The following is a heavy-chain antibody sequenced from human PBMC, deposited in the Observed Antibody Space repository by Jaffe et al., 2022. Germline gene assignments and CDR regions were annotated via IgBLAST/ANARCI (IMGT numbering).Heavy chain of an antibody. J-gene: IGHJ6*04. CDR1: EFTFSTYE. D-gene: IGHD3-16*01. V-gene: IGHV3-48*03. CDR2: ISFSGSPI. CDR3: ARLGFGGDA. Sequence: EVQLVESGGGLVQPGGSLRLSCVASEFTFSTYEMNWVRQAPGKGLEWVSYISFSGSPIYYADSVKGRFTISRDNVKNSLYLQMNSLRVEDTAVYYCARLGFGGDAWGKGTTVTVSS.